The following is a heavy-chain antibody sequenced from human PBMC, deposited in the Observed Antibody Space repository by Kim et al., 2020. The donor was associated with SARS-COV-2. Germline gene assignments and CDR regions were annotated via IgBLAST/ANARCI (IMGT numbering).Heavy chain of an antibody. J-gene: IGHJ4*02. Sequence: YAQKFQGRVTMTRDTSTSTVYMELSSLRSEDTAVYYCARDPGYCLQVGDYWGQGTLVTVSS. CDR3: ARDPGYCLQVGDY. V-gene: IGHV1-46*01. D-gene: IGHD2-15*01.